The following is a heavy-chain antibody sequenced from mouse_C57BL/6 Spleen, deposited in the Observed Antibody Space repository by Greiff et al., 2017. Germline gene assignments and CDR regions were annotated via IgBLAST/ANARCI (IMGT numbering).Heavy chain of an antibody. CDR1: GYSITSGYD. J-gene: IGHJ2*01. Sequence: EVHLVESGPGMVKPSQSLSLTCTATGYSITSGYDWHWIRHVPGNKLEWMSYISYSGSTNYNPSLKSRIPITHDTSKNHFFLKLNSVTTEDTATYYCAREGYGSSFDYWGQGTTLTVSS. D-gene: IGHD1-1*01. CDR3: AREGYGSSFDY. CDR2: ISYSGST. V-gene: IGHV3-1*01.